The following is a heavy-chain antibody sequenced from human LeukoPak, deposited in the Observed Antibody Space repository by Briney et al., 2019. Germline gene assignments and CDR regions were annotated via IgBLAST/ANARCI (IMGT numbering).Heavy chain of an antibody. V-gene: IGHV1-2*02. CDR3: VRDKGGRGATVFDY. D-gene: IGHD1-26*01. CDR2: INPNSSGT. CDR1: GYTFTDYY. J-gene: IGHJ4*02. Sequence: ASVKVSCKASGYTFTDYYMHWVRQAPGQGLEWLGWINPNSSGTNYAQKFQGRVTLTRDTSISAACMELSRLRSDDTAVYYCVRDKGGRGATVFDYWGQGTLVTVSS.